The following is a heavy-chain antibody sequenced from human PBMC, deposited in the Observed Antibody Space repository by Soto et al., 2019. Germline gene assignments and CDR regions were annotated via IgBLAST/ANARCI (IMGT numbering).Heavy chain of an antibody. V-gene: IGHV1-24*01. J-gene: IGHJ4*02. Sequence: ASVKVSCKVSGYTLTELSMHWVRQAPGKGLEWMGGFDPEDGETIYAQKFQGRVTMTEYSSTDTAYMELSSLRSEDTAVYYCATVSGMITFGGALDYRGQGTLVTVSS. D-gene: IGHD3-16*01. CDR3: ATVSGMITFGGALDY. CDR1: GYTLTELS. CDR2: FDPEDGET.